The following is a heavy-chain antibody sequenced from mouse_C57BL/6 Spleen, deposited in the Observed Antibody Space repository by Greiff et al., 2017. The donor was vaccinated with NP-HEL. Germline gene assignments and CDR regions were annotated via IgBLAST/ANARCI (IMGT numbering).Heavy chain of an antibody. J-gene: IGHJ4*01. CDR2: ISSGSSTI. D-gene: IGHD2-5*01. Sequence: EVKLVESGGGLVKPGGSLKLSCAASGFTFSDYGMHWVRQAPEKGLEWVAYISSGSSTIYYADTVKGRFTISRDNAKNTLFLQMTSLRSEDTAMYYWARMGLYSNYRYYAMDYWGQGTSVTVSS. CDR3: ARMGLYSNYRYYAMDY. CDR1: GFTFSDYG. V-gene: IGHV5-17*01.